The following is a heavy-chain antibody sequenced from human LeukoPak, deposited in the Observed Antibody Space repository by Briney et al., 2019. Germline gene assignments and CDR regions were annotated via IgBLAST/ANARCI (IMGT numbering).Heavy chain of an antibody. V-gene: IGHV4-30-4*08. CDR2: IYYSGST. J-gene: IGHJ4*02. Sequence: PSETPSLTCTVSGGSISSTSYYWGWIRQPPGKGLEWIGYIYYSGSTYYNPSLKSRVTISVDTSKNQFSLKLSSVTAADTAVYYCARYVVTVAMLDYWGQGTLVTVSS. CDR3: ARYVVTVAMLDY. CDR1: GGSISSTSYY. D-gene: IGHD3-22*01.